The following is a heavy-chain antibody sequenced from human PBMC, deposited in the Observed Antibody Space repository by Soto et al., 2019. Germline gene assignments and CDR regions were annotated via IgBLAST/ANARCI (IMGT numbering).Heavy chain of an antibody. D-gene: IGHD6-13*01. CDR2: TIPILGAV. Sequence: QVQLVQSGAEVKKPGSSVKVSCKASEGTFSSYAVSWVRQAPGQGLEWMGGTIPILGAVHSPQRFQDRVRITADESTSTAYMELSSLRSEETAVYYWARSDGSSWPYYDVCDIWGQGTMVTVSS. J-gene: IGHJ3*02. V-gene: IGHV1-69*01. CDR3: ARSDGSSWPYYDVCDI. CDR1: EGTFSSYA.